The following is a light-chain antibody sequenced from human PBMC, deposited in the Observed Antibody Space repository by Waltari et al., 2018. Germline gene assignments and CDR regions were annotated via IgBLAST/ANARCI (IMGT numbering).Light chain of an antibody. CDR2: DAS. Sequence: EIMLTQSPGTLSLSPGERATLYCRASQSISKYLAWYQQKPGQAPRLLSYDASIRATGIPDRFSGSGYGTDFSLTISRLEPEDYAVYYCQKYGSLPATFGRGTKVEIK. CDR3: QKYGSLPAT. CDR1: QSISKY. J-gene: IGKJ1*01. V-gene: IGKV3-20*01.